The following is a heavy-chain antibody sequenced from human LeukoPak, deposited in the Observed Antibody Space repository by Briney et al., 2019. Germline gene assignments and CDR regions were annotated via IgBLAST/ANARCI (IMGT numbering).Heavy chain of an antibody. CDR3: AYPIGVGNGGYEVDP. V-gene: IGHV3-43*02. J-gene: IGHJ5*02. D-gene: IGHD5-12*01. Sequence: GGSLSLSSAASRFTFDDYDMHWVRHAPGKGLEWVSLISGDGGSTYYADSVKGRFTISRDNSKNSLYLQMNSLRTEDTALYYCAYPIGVGNGGYEVDPWGQGTLVTVSS. CDR2: ISGDGGST. CDR1: RFTFDDYD.